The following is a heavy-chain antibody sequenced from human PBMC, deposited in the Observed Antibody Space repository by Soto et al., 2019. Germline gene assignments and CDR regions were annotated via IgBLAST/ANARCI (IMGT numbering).Heavy chain of an antibody. CDR3: ASGNSTMVRGVITLYYYYYGMDV. V-gene: IGHV1-69*01. CDR2: IIPIFGTA. CDR1: GGTFSSYA. J-gene: IGHJ6*02. Sequence: QVQLVQSGAEVKKPGSSVKVSCKASGGTFSSYAISWVRQAPGQGLEWMGGIIPIFGTANYAQKFQGRVTITADESTSTAYMELSSLRSEDTAVYYCASGNSTMVRGVITLYYYYYGMDVWGQGTTVTVSS. D-gene: IGHD3-10*01.